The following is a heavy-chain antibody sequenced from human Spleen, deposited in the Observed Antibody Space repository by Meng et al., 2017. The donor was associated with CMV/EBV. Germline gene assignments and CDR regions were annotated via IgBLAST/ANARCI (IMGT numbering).Heavy chain of an antibody. CDR3: ARLSGSYFRWFDP. V-gene: IGHV4-34*01. J-gene: IGHJ5*02. CDR1: GGSFSGYY. Sequence: SETLSLTCAVYGGSFSGYYWSWIRQPPGKGLEWIGEINHSGSTNYNPSLKSRVTISVDTSKNQFSLKLSSVTAADTAVYYCARLSGSYFRWFDPWGQGTLVTVSS. D-gene: IGHD1-26*01. CDR2: INHSGST.